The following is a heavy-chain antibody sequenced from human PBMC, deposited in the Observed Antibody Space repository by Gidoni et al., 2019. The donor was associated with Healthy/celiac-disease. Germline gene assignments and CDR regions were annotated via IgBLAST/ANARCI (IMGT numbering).Heavy chain of an antibody. V-gene: IGHV3-48*02. J-gene: IGHJ4*02. CDR2: SSSSSSTI. D-gene: IGHD3-10*01. Sequence: EVQLVESGGGLVQPGGSLRLSCAASGFTFSSYSMNWGRQAPGKGLVWVSYSSSSSSTIYYADSVKGRFTISRDNAKNSLYLQMNSLRDEDTAVYYCALDNPMAVLAFDYWGQGTLVTVSS. CDR3: ALDNPMAVLAFDY. CDR1: GFTFSSYS.